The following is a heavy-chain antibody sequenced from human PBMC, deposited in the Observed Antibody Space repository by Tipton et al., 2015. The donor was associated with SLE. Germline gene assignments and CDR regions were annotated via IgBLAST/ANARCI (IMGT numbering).Heavy chain of an antibody. Sequence: TLSLTCTVSGGSISSYYWSWIRQPPGKGLEWIGYIYYSGSTNYNPSLKSRVTISVGTSKNQFSLKLSSVTAADTAVYYCARRLTRYSGYDYFDYWGQGTLVTVSS. V-gene: IGHV4-59*08. J-gene: IGHJ4*02. CDR3: ARRLTRYSGYDYFDY. D-gene: IGHD5-12*01. CDR2: IYYSGST. CDR1: GGSISSYY.